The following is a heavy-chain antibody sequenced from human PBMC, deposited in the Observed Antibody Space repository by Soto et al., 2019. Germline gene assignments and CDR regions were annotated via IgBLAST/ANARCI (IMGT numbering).Heavy chain of an antibody. J-gene: IGHJ5*02. Sequence: PGESLKISCKASGYNFTNYWIGWVRQMPGKGLEWMGIIWPGDSHTKYSPSFQGQVTISADKSISTAYLQWNSLKASDTAMYYCARPLSAYADFVHWGQGTLVTVSS. D-gene: IGHD3-10*01. CDR1: GYNFTNYW. V-gene: IGHV5-51*01. CDR3: ARPLSAYADFVH. CDR2: IWPGDSHT.